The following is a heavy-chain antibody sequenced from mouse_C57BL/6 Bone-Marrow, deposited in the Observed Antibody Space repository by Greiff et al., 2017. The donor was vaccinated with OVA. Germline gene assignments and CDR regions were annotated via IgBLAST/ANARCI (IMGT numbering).Heavy chain of an antibody. J-gene: IGHJ2*01. V-gene: IGHV1-76*01. CDR2: IYPGSGNT. Sequence: VKLMESGAELVRPGASVKLSCKASGYTFTDYYINWVKQRPGQGLEWIARIYPGSGNTYYNEKFKGKATLTAEKSSSTAYMQLSSLTSEDSAVYFCARGGITTVVGDYWGQGTTLTVSS. CDR3: ARGGITTVVGDY. D-gene: IGHD1-1*01. CDR1: GYTFTDYY.